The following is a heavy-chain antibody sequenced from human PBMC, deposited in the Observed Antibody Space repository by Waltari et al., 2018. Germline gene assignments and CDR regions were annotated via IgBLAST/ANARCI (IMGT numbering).Heavy chain of an antibody. CDR3: ARGRYRYGYKGVFYY. D-gene: IGHD5-18*01. CDR2: INHSGST. CDR1: GGSFSGYY. Sequence: QVQLQQWGAGLLKPSETLSLTCAVYGGSFSGYYWSWLRPPPGKGLAWIGEINHSGSTNYNPSLTSRVTISVDTAKNQFVMKLSAVTAADTAVYYCARGRYRYGYKGVFYYWGQGTLVTVSS. J-gene: IGHJ4*02. V-gene: IGHV4-34*01.